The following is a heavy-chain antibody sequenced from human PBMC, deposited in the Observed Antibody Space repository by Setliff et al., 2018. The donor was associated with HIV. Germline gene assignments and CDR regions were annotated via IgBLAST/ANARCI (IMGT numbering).Heavy chain of an antibody. CDR1: RGSLSSGGYY. Sequence: TSETLSLTCSVFRGSLSSGGYYWSWIRQHPGKGLEWIGYSYHSGSLSYNPSLKSRTTISVDTSKNEFPLKLSSVTAADTAVYYCARMGAARPLYYYGMDVWGRGTTVTVSS. V-gene: IGHV4-31*03. CDR3: ARMGAARPLYYYGMDV. CDR2: SYHSGSL. J-gene: IGHJ6*02. D-gene: IGHD6-6*01.